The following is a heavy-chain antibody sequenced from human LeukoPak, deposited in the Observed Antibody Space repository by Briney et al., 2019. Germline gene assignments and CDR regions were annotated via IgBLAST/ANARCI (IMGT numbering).Heavy chain of an antibody. Sequence: GGSLRLSCAASGLTFSSYSMNWVRQAPGKGLEWVSSISSSSSYIYYADSVKGRFTISRDNAKNSLYLQMNSLRAEDTAVYYCARTQSITIFGVVTGHDAFDIWGQGTMVTVSS. D-gene: IGHD3-3*01. CDR1: GLTFSSYS. V-gene: IGHV3-21*01. CDR2: ISSSSSYI. CDR3: ARTQSITIFGVVTGHDAFDI. J-gene: IGHJ3*02.